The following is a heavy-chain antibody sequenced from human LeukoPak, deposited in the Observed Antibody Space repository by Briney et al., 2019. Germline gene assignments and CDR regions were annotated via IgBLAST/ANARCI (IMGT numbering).Heavy chain of an antibody. CDR1: GFTFSSYW. CDR2: ISSNSRYI. Sequence: TGGSLRLSCAASGFTFSSYWMSWVRQAPGKGLEWVSSISSNSRYIYYADSMRGRFTISRDNAKNSLYLQMNSLKPEDTAVYYCARVAEAAAFDSWGQGTLVTVSS. J-gene: IGHJ4*02. V-gene: IGHV3-21*06. D-gene: IGHD6-13*01. CDR3: ARVAEAAAFDS.